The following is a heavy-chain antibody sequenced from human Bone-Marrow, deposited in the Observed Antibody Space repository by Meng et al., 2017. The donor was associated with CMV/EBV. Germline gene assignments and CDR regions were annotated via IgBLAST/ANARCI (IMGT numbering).Heavy chain of an antibody. CDR3: VRIEHSSSDSDY. Sequence: GGSLRLSCAVSGFTFSSYWMHWVRQAPGKGLVWVSRINSDGSSTSYADSVKGRFTISRDNAKNTLYLQMNSLRAEDTAVYYCVRIEHSSSDSDYWGQGTLVTVSS. V-gene: IGHV3-74*01. J-gene: IGHJ4*02. CDR2: INSDGSST. D-gene: IGHD6-6*01. CDR1: GFTFSSYW.